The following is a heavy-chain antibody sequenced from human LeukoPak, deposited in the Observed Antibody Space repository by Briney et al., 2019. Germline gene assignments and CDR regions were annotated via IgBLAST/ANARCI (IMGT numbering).Heavy chain of an antibody. Sequence: GASVKVSCKASGYTFTSYDINWVRQATGQGLEWMGWMNPNSGNTDYAQKFQGRVTMTRNTSISTAYMELSSLRSEDTAVYYCARATRSPTPGFDPWGQGTLVTVSS. CDR2: MNPNSGNT. V-gene: IGHV1-8*01. CDR3: ARATRSPTPGFDP. J-gene: IGHJ5*02. CDR1: GYTFTSYD.